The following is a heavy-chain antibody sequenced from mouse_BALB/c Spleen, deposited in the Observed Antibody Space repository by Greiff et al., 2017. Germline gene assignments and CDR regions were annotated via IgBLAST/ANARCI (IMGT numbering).Heavy chain of an antibody. V-gene: IGHV7-3*02. CDR2: IRNKANGYTT. J-gene: IGHJ1*01. Sequence: EVMLVESGGGLVQPGGSLRLSCATSGFTFTDYYMSWVRQPPGKALEWLGFIRNKANGYTTEYSASVKGRFTISRDNSQSILYLQMNTLRAEDSATYYCARDKVYDGYFDVWGAGTTVTVSS. D-gene: IGHD2-3*01. CDR1: GFTFTDYY. CDR3: ARDKVYDGYFDV.